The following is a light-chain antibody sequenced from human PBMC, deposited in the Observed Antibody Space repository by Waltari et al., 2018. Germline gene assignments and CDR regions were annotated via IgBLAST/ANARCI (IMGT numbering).Light chain of an antibody. J-gene: IGLJ3*02. CDR3: QSYDSSLSGV. Sequence: QSVLTQPPSVSGAPGQRVTISCTGSSSNIGAGYDVHWYQQLPGTAPKLLIYVTSNRPSGVPDRFSGPKSGTSASLAITGLQAEDEADYYFQSYDSSLSGVFGGGTKLTVL. V-gene: IGLV1-40*01. CDR2: VTS. CDR1: SSNIGAGYD.